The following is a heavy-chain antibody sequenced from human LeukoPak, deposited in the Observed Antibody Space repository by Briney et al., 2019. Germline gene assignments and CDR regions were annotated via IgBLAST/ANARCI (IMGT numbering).Heavy chain of an antibody. CDR2: ISWNSGSI. Sequence: PGGSLRLSRAASGFTFDDYAMHWVRQAQGQGLEWVSGISWNSGSIGYADSVKGRFTISRDNAKNSLYLQMNSLRAEDMALYYCARAYSSSSYFDYWGQGTLVTVSS. CDR3: ARAYSSSSYFDY. J-gene: IGHJ4*02. D-gene: IGHD6-6*01. V-gene: IGHV3-9*03. CDR1: GFTFDDYA.